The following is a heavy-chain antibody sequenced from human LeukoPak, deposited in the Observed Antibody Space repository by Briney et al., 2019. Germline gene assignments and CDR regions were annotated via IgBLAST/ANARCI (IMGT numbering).Heavy chain of an antibody. CDR2: LGRSGKT. CDR1: GFTFRDYS. J-gene: IGHJ6*02. CDR3: VKDRPCDTCMPLDA. V-gene: IGHV3-23*01. Sequence: GGSLRLSCVASGFTFRDYSMSWIRQAPGKGLEWVSGLGRSGKTYYADSVKGRFSIPRDSSKGTVSLQMNSLRAEDTAIYYCVKDRPCDTCMPLDAWGQGTTVTV. D-gene: IGHD2-2*01.